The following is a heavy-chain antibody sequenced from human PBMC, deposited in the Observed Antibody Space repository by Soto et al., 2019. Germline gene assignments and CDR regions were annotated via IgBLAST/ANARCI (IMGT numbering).Heavy chain of an antibody. CDR1: GFTFSDFA. CDR3: AAPRDEYGSGVSWFTYGMDI. J-gene: IGHJ6*02. V-gene: IGHV3-23*01. D-gene: IGHD3-10*01. Sequence: XESLRLSCLASGFTFSDFAMTWVRHVPGRGLEWVASLDGAGGSTYYAESVRGRFSISRDNSQNTLFLQMKRLTVDDTAIYYCAAPRDEYGSGVSWFTYGMDIWGQGTTVTVSS. CDR2: LDGAGGST.